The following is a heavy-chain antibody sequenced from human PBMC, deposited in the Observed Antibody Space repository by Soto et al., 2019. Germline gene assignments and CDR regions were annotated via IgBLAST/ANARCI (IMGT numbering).Heavy chain of an antibody. CDR1: GFTFTSSA. Sequence: SVKVSCKASGFTFTSSAVQWVRQARGQRLEWIGCIVVGSGNTNYAQKFQERVTITRDMSTSTAYMELSSLRAEDTAVYYCAREGSAAGTAVYYYYYGMDVWGQGTTVTVSS. CDR2: IVVGSGNT. V-gene: IGHV1-58*01. D-gene: IGHD6-13*01. J-gene: IGHJ6*02. CDR3: AREGSAAGTAVYYYYYGMDV.